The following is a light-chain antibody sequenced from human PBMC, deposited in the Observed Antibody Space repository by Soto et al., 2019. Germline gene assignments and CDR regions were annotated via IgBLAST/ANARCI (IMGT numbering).Light chain of an antibody. Sequence: QSVLTQPPSASGTPGQRVTISCSGSSSNIGTNTVIWYQQLPGAAPKLLIYSDNQRPSEVPDRFSGSKSGTSASLAISGLQSEDEADYYCAAWDVSPVVSGGGPKVTVL. V-gene: IGLV1-44*01. CDR3: AAWDVSPVV. CDR1: SSNIGTNT. J-gene: IGLJ2*01. CDR2: SDN.